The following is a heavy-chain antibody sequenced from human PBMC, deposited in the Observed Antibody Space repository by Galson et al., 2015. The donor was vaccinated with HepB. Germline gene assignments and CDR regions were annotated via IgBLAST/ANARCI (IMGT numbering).Heavy chain of an antibody. CDR2: ISYDGSNK. Sequence: SLRLSCAASGFTFSSYAMHWVRQAPGKGLEWVAVISYDGSNKYYADSVKGRFTISRDNSKNTLYLQMNSLRAEDTAVYYCARGGWGQWLLEPFDYWGQGTPVTVSS. D-gene: IGHD6-19*01. V-gene: IGHV3-30-3*01. CDR1: GFTFSSYA. J-gene: IGHJ4*02. CDR3: ARGGWGQWLLEPFDY.